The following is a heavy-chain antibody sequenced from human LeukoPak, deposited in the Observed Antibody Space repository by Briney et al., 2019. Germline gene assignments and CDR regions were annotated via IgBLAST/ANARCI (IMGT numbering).Heavy chain of an antibody. Sequence: GGSLRLSCAASGFTFSSYGMHWVRQAPGKGLEWVAFIRYDGSNKYYADSVKGRFTISRDNSKNTLYLQMNSLRAEDTAVYYCAKDRGRGYSYGYRSGNMDVWGKGTTVTISS. CDR3: AKDRGRGYSYGYRSGNMDV. CDR1: GFTFSSYG. D-gene: IGHD5-18*01. CDR2: IRYDGSNK. V-gene: IGHV3-30*02. J-gene: IGHJ6*03.